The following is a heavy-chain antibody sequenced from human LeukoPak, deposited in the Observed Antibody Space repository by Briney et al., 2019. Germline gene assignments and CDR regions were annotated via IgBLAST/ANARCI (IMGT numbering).Heavy chain of an antibody. CDR1: GFTFSSYA. V-gene: IGHV3-48*03. CDR3: ARESIAVAGAPFDY. D-gene: IGHD6-19*01. J-gene: IGHJ4*02. Sequence: GASLRLSCAASGFTFSSYAMSWVRQAPGKGLEWVSYISSGSTIYDADSVKGRFTISRDNAKNSLYLQMNSLRAEDTAVYYCARESIAVAGAPFDYWGQGTLVTVS. CDR2: ISSGSTI.